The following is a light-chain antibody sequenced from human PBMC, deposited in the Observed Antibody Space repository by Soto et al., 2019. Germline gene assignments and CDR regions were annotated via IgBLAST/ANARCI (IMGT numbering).Light chain of an antibody. CDR1: QSVNSN. J-gene: IGKJ1*01. CDR3: QQYNNGPPWT. V-gene: IGKV3-15*01. Sequence: IVMTRSPPTLSVTPGERATLSCRASQSVNSNLAWYQQKPGQAPRLLIYGASTRATGIPARFSGSGSGTEFTLAISSLQSEDFAVYYCQQYNNGPPWTFGQGTKVDIK. CDR2: GAS.